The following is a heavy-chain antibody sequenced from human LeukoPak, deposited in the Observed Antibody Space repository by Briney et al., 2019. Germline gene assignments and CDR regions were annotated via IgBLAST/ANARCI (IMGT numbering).Heavy chain of an antibody. CDR1: GFMFSASA. CDR3: AKLRTTVLSPADF. J-gene: IGHJ4*02. D-gene: IGHD4-23*01. V-gene: IGHV3-23*01. Sequence: PGGSLRLSCAASGFMFSASAMTWVRQAPGKGLDWVSDISGSGGVTYCADSVKGRFTISRDNSKSALYLQMNSLKAEDTALYFCAKLRTTVLSPADFWGQGALVTVYS. CDR2: ISGSGGVT.